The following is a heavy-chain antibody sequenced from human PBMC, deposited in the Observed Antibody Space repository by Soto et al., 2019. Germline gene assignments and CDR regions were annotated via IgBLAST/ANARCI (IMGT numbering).Heavy chain of an antibody. CDR2: INHSGST. V-gene: IGHV4-34*01. CDR1: GGSFSGYY. Sequence: TLSLTCAVYGGSFSGYYWSWIRQPPGKGLEWIGEINHSGSTNYNPSLKSRVTISVDTSKNQFSLKLSSVTAADTAVYYCARGFSPAGIAAAGRFDYWGQGTLVTVS. CDR3: ARGFSPAGIAAAGRFDY. J-gene: IGHJ4*02. D-gene: IGHD6-13*01.